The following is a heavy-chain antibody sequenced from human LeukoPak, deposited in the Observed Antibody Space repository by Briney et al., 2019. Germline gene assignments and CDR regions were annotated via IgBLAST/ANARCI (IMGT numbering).Heavy chain of an antibody. CDR1: GFTFSSYS. CDR3: ARAQNLYEMYYFDY. V-gene: IGHV3-48*01. Sequence: GGSLRLSCAASGFTFSSYSMNWVRQAPGKGLEWVSYISSSSSTIYYADSVKGRFTISRDNAKNSLYLQMNSLRAEDTAVYYCARAQNLYEMYYFDYWGQGTLVTVSS. CDR2: ISSSSSTI. D-gene: IGHD2-2*02. J-gene: IGHJ4*02.